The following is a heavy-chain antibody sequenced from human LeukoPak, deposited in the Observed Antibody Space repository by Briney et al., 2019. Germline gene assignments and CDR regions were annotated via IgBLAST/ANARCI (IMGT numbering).Heavy chain of an antibody. CDR2: ISYDGSNK. CDR1: GFTFSSYG. D-gene: IGHD6-13*01. Sequence: GGSLRLSCAASGFTFSSYGMHWVRQAPGKGLEWVAVISYDGSNKYYADSVKGRFTISRDNSKNTLYLQMNSPRAEDTAVYYCAKDHSSSWYDYFDYWGQGTLVTVSS. J-gene: IGHJ4*02. CDR3: AKDHSSSWYDYFDY. V-gene: IGHV3-30*18.